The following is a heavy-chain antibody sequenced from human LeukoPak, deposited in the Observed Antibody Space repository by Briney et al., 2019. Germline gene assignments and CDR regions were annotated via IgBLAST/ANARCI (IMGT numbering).Heavy chain of an antibody. CDR3: ASPMAWAHNRRDSDY. V-gene: IGHV4-39*07. Sequence: SETLSLTCTVSGGSISSSSYYWGWIRQPPGKGLEWVGSIYYSGSAYYNPSLKSRVSISVDTSKNQFSLKLRSVTAADTAVYYCASPMAWAHNRRDSDYWGLGTLVTVSS. CDR2: IYYSGSA. D-gene: IGHD5-24*01. J-gene: IGHJ4*02. CDR1: GGSISSSSYY.